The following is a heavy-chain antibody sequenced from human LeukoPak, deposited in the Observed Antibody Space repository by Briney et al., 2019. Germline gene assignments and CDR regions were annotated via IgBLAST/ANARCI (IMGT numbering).Heavy chain of an antibody. J-gene: IGHJ3*02. V-gene: IGHV4-39*07. CDR2: IYCSGST. CDR1: GASISSSSYY. Sequence: KTSETLSLTCTVSGASISSSSYYWGWIRQPPGKGLEWIASIYCSGSTYYNAPLKSRVTISVDTSKNQFSLKLSSVTAADTAVYYCAKDNNDSSVPIYYDAFDIWGQGTMVTVSS. CDR3: AKDNNDSSVPIYYDAFDI. D-gene: IGHD3-22*01.